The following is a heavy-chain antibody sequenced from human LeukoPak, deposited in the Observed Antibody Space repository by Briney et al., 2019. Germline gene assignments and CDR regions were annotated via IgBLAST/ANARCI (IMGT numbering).Heavy chain of an antibody. CDR1: GFTFSSYA. J-gene: IGHJ4*02. D-gene: IGHD2-15*01. CDR3: AKVEGIRCSGGSCYSSYFDY. V-gene: IGHV3-23*01. CDR2: ISSSGGYT. Sequence: GGSLRLSCAASGFTFSSYAISWVRQAPGKGLEWVSTISSSGGYTFYTDSVKGRFTISRDNSRNTVSLQMNSLRAEDTAIYYCAKVEGIRCSGGSCYSSYFDYWGQGTLVTVSS.